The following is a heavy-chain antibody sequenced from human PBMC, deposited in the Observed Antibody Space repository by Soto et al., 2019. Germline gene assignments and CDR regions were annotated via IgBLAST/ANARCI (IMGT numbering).Heavy chain of an antibody. D-gene: IGHD3-22*01. V-gene: IGHV2-70*11. J-gene: IGHJ4*02. CDR3: ARSQNYYDSSGYYDY. CDR2: IDWDDDK. CDR1: GFSLSTSGMC. Sequence: SGPTLVNPTQTLTLTCTFSGFSLSTSGMCVSWIRQPPGKALEWLARIDWDDDKYYSTSLKTRLTISKDTSKNQVVLTMTNMDPVDTATYYCARSQNYYDSSGYYDYWGQGTLVTVSS.